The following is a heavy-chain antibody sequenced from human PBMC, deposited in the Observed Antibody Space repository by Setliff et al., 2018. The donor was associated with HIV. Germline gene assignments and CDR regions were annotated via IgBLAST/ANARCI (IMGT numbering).Heavy chain of an antibody. CDR3: ARESEVRGPLITPYYYYYMDV. Sequence: ETLSLTCTVSGGSINDFYWSWIRQPAGKGLEWIGRIYSSGTTYYNPSLKSRISMSIDTSKNEFSLKLRSVTAADTAVYYCARESEVRGPLITPYYYYYMDVWGNGTTVTVSS. D-gene: IGHD3-10*01. CDR2: IYSSGTT. V-gene: IGHV4-4*07. CDR1: GGSINDFY. J-gene: IGHJ6*03.